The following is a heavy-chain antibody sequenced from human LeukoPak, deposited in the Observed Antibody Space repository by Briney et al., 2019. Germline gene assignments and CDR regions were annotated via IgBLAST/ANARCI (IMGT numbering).Heavy chain of an antibody. CDR2: TSSTNT. CDR3: GRDPNGDYVGAFDF. V-gene: IGHV3-23*01. J-gene: IGHJ3*01. Sequence: GGSLRLSCAASGFTFSSYSMSWVRQAPGMGLEWVSTTSSTNTYYADSVKGRFTISRDNSRNTLYLTMNSLRGDDTAVYFCGRDPNGDYVGAFDFWGQGTMVTVSS. CDR1: GFTFSSYS. D-gene: IGHD4-17*01.